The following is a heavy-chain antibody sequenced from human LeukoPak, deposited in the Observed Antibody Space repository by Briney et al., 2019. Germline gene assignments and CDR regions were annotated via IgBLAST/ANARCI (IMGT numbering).Heavy chain of an antibody. V-gene: IGHV1-46*01. J-gene: IGHJ4*02. Sequence: GASVKVSCKASGYTFTSYYMHWVRQAPGQGLEWMGIINPSGGSTSYAQKFQGRVTMTRDTSTSTVYMELSSLRSEDTAVYYCTTDPLTGTTGNWGQGTLVTVSS. CDR3: TTDPLTGTTGN. CDR1: GYTFTSYY. CDR2: INPSGGST. D-gene: IGHD1-7*01.